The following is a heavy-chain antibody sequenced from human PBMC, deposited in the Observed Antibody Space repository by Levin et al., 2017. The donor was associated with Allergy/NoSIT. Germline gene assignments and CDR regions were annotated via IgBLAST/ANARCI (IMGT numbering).Heavy chain of an antibody. Sequence: GGSLRLSCAASGFTFSSYAMSWVRQAPGKGLEWVSTFGGSGVHTYYADSVQGRFTISRDNSKNTLHLQMNGLRAEDTAVYYCAKRAFDTGWYGYFDYWGQGILVTVSS. CDR2: FGGSGVHT. D-gene: IGHD6-19*01. CDR1: GFTFSSYA. CDR3: AKRAFDTGWYGYFDY. V-gene: IGHV3-23*01. J-gene: IGHJ4*02.